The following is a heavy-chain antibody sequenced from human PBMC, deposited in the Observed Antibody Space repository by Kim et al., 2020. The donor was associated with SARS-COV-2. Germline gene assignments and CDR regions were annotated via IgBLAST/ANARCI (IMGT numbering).Heavy chain of an antibody. CDR2: VKQDGSEK. CDR3: ARDLLGAVAGTSDY. J-gene: IGHJ4*02. D-gene: IGHD6-19*01. Sequence: GGSLRLSCAASGVTLWGAGMSWVCQAPGKGLEWVANVKQDGSEKYYVDSVKGRFTISRDNAKNSLYLQMSSLRAEDTAVYYCARDLLGAVAGTSDYWGQGTLVTVSS. V-gene: IGHV3-7*01. CDR1: GVTLWGAG.